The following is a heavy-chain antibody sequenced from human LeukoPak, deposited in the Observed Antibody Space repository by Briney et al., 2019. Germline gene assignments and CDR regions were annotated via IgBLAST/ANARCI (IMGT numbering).Heavy chain of an antibody. CDR1: GFNFGDYG. J-gene: IGHJ3*02. D-gene: IGHD3-9*01. V-gene: IGHV3-23*01. Sequence: GGSLRLSCAASGFNFGDYGMSWVRQAPGKGLEWVSAISGSGGSTYYADSVKGRFTISRDNSKNTLYLQMNSLRAEDTAVYYCAKEGEDILTGYEGYDAFDIWGQGTMVTVSS. CDR2: ISGSGGST. CDR3: AKEGEDILTGYEGYDAFDI.